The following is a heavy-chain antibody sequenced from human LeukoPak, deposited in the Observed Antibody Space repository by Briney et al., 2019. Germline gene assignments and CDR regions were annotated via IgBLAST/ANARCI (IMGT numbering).Heavy chain of an antibody. CDR3: ARGALSPDFDY. CDR2: INAGNGNT. V-gene: IGHV1-3*01. J-gene: IGHJ4*02. CDR1: GYTFSSYG. Sequence: ASVKVSCKASGYTFSSYGLHWVRQAPGQRLEWMGWINAGNGNTKYSQKFQDRVTITRDTSANTGYMELSSLTSEDTAVYYCARGALSPDFDYWGQGILVTVSS.